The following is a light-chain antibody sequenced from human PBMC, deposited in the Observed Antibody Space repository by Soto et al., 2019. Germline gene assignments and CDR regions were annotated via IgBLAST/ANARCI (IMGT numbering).Light chain of an antibody. CDR1: QSVSIY. V-gene: IGKV3-11*01. CDR3: QQRSSWPLT. Sequence: EIVLTQSPATLSLSPGERATLSCRASQSVSIYLAWYQQKPGQAPRLLIYDASNRATGIPARFSGSGSGTDFTLTISSLEPEDFVVYYCQQRSSWPLTFGGGTKVEIK. J-gene: IGKJ4*01. CDR2: DAS.